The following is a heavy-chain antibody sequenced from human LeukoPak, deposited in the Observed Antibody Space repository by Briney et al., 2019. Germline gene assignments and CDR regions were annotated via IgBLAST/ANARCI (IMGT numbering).Heavy chain of an antibody. Sequence: ASETLSLTCAVYGGSFSGYYWSWIRQPPGKGLEWIGEINHSGSTNYNPSLKSRVTISVDTSKNQFSLKLSSVTAADTAVYYCARLHPLRRGHYYYYMDVWGKGTTVTVSS. CDR3: ARLHPLRRGHYYYYMDV. CDR2: INHSGST. V-gene: IGHV4-34*01. J-gene: IGHJ6*03. CDR1: GGSFSGYY. D-gene: IGHD4-17*01.